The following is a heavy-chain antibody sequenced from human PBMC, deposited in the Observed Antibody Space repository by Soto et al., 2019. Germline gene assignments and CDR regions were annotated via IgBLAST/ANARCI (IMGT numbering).Heavy chain of an antibody. CDR3: ASLSGSYLDY. D-gene: IGHD1-26*01. CDR1: GFTFSSYG. J-gene: IGHJ4*02. Sequence: QVQLVESGGGVVQPGRSLRLSCAASGFTFSSYGMHWVRQAPGKGLEWVAVISYDGSNKYYADSAKGRFTISRDNSKNTLYLQMNSLRAEDTAVYYCASLSGSYLDYWGQGTLVTVSS. V-gene: IGHV3-30*03. CDR2: ISYDGSNK.